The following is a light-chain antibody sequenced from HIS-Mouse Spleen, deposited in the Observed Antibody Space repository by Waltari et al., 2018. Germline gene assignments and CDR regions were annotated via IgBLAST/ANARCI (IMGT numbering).Light chain of an antibody. CDR2: GKN. J-gene: IGLJ1*01. CDR3: NSRDSSGNLYV. Sequence: SSELTQDPAVSVALGQTVRITCQGDSLRSYYASWYQQKPGQAPVHVIYGKNNRPSGIPDRFSGSSSGNTASLTITGAQAEDEADYYCNSRDSSGNLYVFGTGTKVTVL. CDR1: SLRSYY. V-gene: IGLV3-19*01.